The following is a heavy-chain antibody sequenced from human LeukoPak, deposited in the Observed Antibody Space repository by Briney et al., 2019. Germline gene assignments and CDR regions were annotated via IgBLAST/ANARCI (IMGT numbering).Heavy chain of an antibody. Sequence: GGPLRLPCQPSGFPFTSFPMPWAPRAPGKGLDWLPAISGSCGSTYYADSVKGRFTISRDNSKNTLYLQMNSLRAEDTAVYYCANPPVGTRSYYFDYWGQGTLVTVSS. CDR3: ANPPVGTRSYYFDY. J-gene: IGHJ4*02. V-gene: IGHV3-23*01. CDR1: GFPFTSFP. CDR2: ISGSCGST. D-gene: IGHD1-26*01.